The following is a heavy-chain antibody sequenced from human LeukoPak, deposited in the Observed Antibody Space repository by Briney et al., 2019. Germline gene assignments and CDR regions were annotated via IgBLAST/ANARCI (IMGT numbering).Heavy chain of an antibody. Sequence: GGSLRLSCTTSGFNFRAYWMAWVRQAPGKGLEWVANIKQDGSEKYYVDSVKGRFTISRDNAKNSLYLQMNSLRAEDTAVYYCARSWNYARGWFDPWGQGTLVTVSS. J-gene: IGHJ5*02. V-gene: IGHV3-7*01. CDR2: IKQDGSEK. CDR1: GFNFRAYW. CDR3: ARSWNYARGWFDP. D-gene: IGHD1-7*01.